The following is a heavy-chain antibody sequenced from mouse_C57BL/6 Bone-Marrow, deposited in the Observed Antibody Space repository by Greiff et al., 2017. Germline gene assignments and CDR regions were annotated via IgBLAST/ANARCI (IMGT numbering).Heavy chain of an antibody. D-gene: IGHD1-1*01. J-gene: IGHJ2*01. CDR2: IYPRSGNT. V-gene: IGHV1-81*01. CDR1: GYTFTSSG. Sequence: QVQLQQSGAELARPGASVTLSCKASGYTFTSSGISWVKQRTGQGLEWIGEIYPRSGNTYYTEKFKGKATLTADKSSSTAYMELRSLTSEDSAVYFCAREGVITPMYWGQGTTLTVSS. CDR3: AREGVITPMY.